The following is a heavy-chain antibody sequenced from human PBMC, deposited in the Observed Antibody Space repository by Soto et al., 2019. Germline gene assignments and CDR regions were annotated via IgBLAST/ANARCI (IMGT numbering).Heavy chain of an antibody. CDR3: PRDPSELWESDQYFQH. J-gene: IGHJ1*01. V-gene: IGHV3-21*01. CDR2: ISRSSSYI. CDR1: GFNFSSYS. Sequence: GGSFSLSCAAFGFNFSSYSINWVRQAPGQGLEWVSSISRSSSYIYYADSVKGRFTISRDNAKTSLYLQMHSLRAEDTAVYYSPRDPSELWESDQYFQHWRQSSLDTVSS. D-gene: IGHD1-26*01.